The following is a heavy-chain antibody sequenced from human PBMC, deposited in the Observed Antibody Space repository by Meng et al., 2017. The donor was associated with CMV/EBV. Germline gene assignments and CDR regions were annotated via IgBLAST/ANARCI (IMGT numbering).Heavy chain of an antibody. V-gene: IGHV3-30*02. CDR1: GFTFSSYG. D-gene: IGHD4-11*01. CDR3: AKDKGEDDYSNEGGLIDY. Sequence: GGSLRLSCAASGFTFSSYGMHWVRQAPGKGLEWVAFIRYDGSNKYYAGSVKGRFTISRDNSKNTLYLQMNSLRAEDTAVYYCAKDKGEDDYSNEGGLIDYWGQGTLVTVSS. CDR2: IRYDGSNK. J-gene: IGHJ4*02.